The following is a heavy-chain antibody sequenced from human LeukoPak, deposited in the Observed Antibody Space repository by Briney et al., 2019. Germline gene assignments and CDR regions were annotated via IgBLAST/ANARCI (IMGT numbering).Heavy chain of an antibody. V-gene: IGHV1-8*01. D-gene: IGHD4-17*01. Sequence: GASVKVSCKASGYTFTSYDINWVRQATGQGLEWMRWMNPNSGNTGYAQKFQGRVTMTRNTSISTAYMELSSLRSEDTAVYYCARGEVHDYGDYVDYYYYMDVWGKGTTVTVSS. CDR1: GYTFTSYD. CDR2: MNPNSGNT. J-gene: IGHJ6*03. CDR3: ARGEVHDYGDYVDYYYYMDV.